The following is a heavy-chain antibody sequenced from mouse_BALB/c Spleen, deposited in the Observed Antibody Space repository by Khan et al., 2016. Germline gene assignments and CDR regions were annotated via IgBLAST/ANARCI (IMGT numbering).Heavy chain of an antibody. CDR3: ASPYGSSYVGFAY. J-gene: IGHJ3*01. CDR2: ITSYNGAT. V-gene: IGHV1S34*01. D-gene: IGHD1-1*01. Sequence: LVKTGVSVKISCKASGYSFTGYYMHWVKQSHGKSLEWIGYITSYNGATSYNQKFKGKATFTVDTSSSTAYMQFNSLTSEDSVVYYCASPYGSSYVGFAYWGQGTLVTVSA. CDR1: GYSFTGYY.